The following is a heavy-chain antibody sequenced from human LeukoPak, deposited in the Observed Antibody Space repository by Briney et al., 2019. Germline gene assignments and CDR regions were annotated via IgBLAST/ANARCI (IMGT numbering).Heavy chain of an antibody. D-gene: IGHD3-22*01. CDR2: ISSSGSTI. J-gene: IGHJ4*02. CDR1: GSTFSSYE. CDR3: ARGGYPLYYFDY. Sequence: GGALGLSCAASGSTFSSYEMKWGRQAPGKGVGWVSYISSSGSTIYYADSVKGRFTISRDNAKNSLYLQMNSLRAEDTAVYYCARGGYPLYYFDYWGQGTLVTVSS. V-gene: IGHV3-48*03.